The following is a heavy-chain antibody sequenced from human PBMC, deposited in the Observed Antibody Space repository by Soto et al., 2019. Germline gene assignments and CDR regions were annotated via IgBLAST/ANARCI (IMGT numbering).Heavy chain of an antibody. CDR2: IYYSGST. V-gene: IGHV4-39*01. J-gene: IGHJ3*02. D-gene: IGHD1-26*01. CDR3: SRHESYYGYDAFDR. CDR1: GGSISSSSYY. Sequence: QLQLQESGPGLVKPSETRSLTCTVSGGSISSSSYYWGWIRQPPGKGLEWIGSIYYSGSTYYNQSLKSRVTISIDASKSQFSLKLSSVIAVDTAVYYCSRHESYYGYDAFDRWGQGTMVTVFS.